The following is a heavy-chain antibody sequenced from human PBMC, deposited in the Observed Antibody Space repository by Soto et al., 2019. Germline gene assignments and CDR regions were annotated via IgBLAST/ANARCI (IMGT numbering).Heavy chain of an antibody. D-gene: IGHD2-2*01. CDR1: GGFFSGYY. Sequence: SETLSLTCAVYGGFFSGYYWSWIRQPPGKGLEWIGEINHSGSTNYNPSLKSRVSISVDTSKNQFSLKLSSVTAADTAVYYCGRVQLVPAAMTGYNWFDPWGQGTLVTVSS. V-gene: IGHV4-34*01. CDR2: INHSGST. CDR3: GRVQLVPAAMTGYNWFDP. J-gene: IGHJ5*02.